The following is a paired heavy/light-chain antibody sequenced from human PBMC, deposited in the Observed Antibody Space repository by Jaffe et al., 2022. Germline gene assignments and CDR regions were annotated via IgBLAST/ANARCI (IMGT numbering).Heavy chain of an antibody. CDR1: GGSFSGYS. Sequence: QVLLQEGGAELLKPSETLSLTCGVSGGSFSGYSWTWVRQPPGKGLEWIGDIRDSGSPTYNPAFRGRVTISLDTSKNHFSLKLTSVSAADTALYYCARGRRAAYAFSSGQHHFYYYMDVWGKGTSVTVSS. J-gene: IGHJ6*03. D-gene: IGHD3-3*01. CDR3: ARGRRAAYAFSSGQHHFYYYMDV. CDR2: IRDSGSP. V-gene: IGHV4-34*01.
Light chain of an antibody. Sequence: DIVMTQSPDSLAVSLGERATIDCKSSQSVVNTYNNKDSLAWYQQKPGQPPKLLIYWASTRESGVPDRFSASGSGTDFTLTISSLQAEDVAVYYCQQYSSTPLTFGQGTKVEMK. CDR3: QQYSSTPLT. CDR1: QSVVNTYNNKDS. CDR2: WAS. J-gene: IGKJ1*01. V-gene: IGKV4-1*01.